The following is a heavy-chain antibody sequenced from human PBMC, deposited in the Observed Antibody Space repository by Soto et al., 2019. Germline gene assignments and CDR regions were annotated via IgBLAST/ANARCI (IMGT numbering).Heavy chain of an antibody. V-gene: IGHV1-69*02. D-gene: IGHD2-15*01. CDR1: GGTFSSYT. CDR3: ARGYCSGGSCYSVWFDP. J-gene: IGHJ5*02. CDR2: IIPILGIA. Sequence: QVQLVKSGAEVKKPGSSVKVSCKASGGTFSSYTISWVRQAPGQGLEWMGRIIPILGIANYAQKFQGRVTITADKSTSTAYMELSSLRSEDTAVYYCARGYCSGGSCYSVWFDPWGQGTLVTVSS.